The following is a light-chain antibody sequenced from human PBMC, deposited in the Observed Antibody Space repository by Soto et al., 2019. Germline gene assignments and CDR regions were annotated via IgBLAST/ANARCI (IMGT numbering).Light chain of an antibody. CDR3: QQYNSPRWT. Sequence: DIQMTQSPSTLSASVGDRVTITCRASQSISSWLAWYQQKPGKAPKLLIYKASSLESGVPSRFSGSGSGTEFTLTISSLQPDDFATYYCQQYNSPRWTFGQGTKVEI. CDR2: KAS. J-gene: IGKJ1*01. CDR1: QSISSW. V-gene: IGKV1-5*03.